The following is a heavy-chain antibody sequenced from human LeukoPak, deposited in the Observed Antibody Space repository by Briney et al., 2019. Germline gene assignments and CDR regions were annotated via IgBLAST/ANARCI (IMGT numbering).Heavy chain of an antibody. Sequence: PGGSLRLSCAASGLTFSSYSMNWVRQAPGKGLEWVSSISSSSSYIYYADSVKGRFTISRDNAKNSLYLQMNSLRAEDTAVYYCARALYSSSWPDYWGQGTLVTVSS. CDR1: GLTFSSYS. CDR3: ARALYSSSWPDY. D-gene: IGHD6-13*01. CDR2: ISSSSSYI. V-gene: IGHV3-21*01. J-gene: IGHJ4*02.